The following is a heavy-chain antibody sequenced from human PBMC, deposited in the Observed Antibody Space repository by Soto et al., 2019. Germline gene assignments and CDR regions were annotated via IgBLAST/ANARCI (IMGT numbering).Heavy chain of an antibody. V-gene: IGHV1-18*04. Sequence: ASVKVSCKASGYTFTSYGISWVRQAPGQGLEWMGWISAYNGNTNYAQKLQGRVTMTTDTSTSTAYMELRSLRSGDTAVYYCARDAGIAAAGAPQVWFDPWGQGTLVTVSS. D-gene: IGHD6-13*01. CDR2: ISAYNGNT. J-gene: IGHJ5*02. CDR1: GYTFTSYG. CDR3: ARDAGIAAAGAPQVWFDP.